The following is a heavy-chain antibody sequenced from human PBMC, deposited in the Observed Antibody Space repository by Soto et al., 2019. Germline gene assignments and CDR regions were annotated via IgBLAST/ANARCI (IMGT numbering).Heavy chain of an antibody. CDR2: IYYSGST. J-gene: IGHJ5*02. CDR1: GGSISSGGYY. Sequence: SETLSLTCTVSGGSISSGGYYWSWIRQHPGKGLEWIGYIYYSGSTYYNPSLKSRVTISVDTSKNQFSLKLSSVTAADTAVYYCARAPNFDWLNWFDPWGQRTLVTVSS. CDR3: ARAPNFDWLNWFDP. V-gene: IGHV4-31*03. D-gene: IGHD3-9*01.